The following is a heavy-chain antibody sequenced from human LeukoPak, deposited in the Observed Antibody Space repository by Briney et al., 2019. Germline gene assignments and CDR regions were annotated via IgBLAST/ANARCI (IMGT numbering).Heavy chain of an antibody. V-gene: IGHV4-61*10. CDR2: IYSSGTT. D-gene: IGHD6-19*01. CDR1: GDSVSSDNYY. CDR3: ARHILYSSGWTDIDY. Sequence: SETLSLTCTVSGDSVSSDNYYWSWIRRPAGKGLEWIGRIYSSGTTNYNPSLKSRVTMSVDTSKNQFSLRLSSVTAADTALYYCARHILYSSGWTDIDYWGQGTLVTVSS. J-gene: IGHJ4*02.